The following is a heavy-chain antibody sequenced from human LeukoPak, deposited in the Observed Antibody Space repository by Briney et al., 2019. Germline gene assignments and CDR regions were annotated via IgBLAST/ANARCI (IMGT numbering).Heavy chain of an antibody. V-gene: IGHV1-18*01. J-gene: IGHJ5*02. CDR2: ISTNSDIR. Sequence: GASVKVSCKASGYTFTNYGISWVRQAPGQGLEWMGWISTNSDIRTYAQTLQGRFTMTTDTATTTAYMELNNLTFDDTAVYYCARYWDAMNNCFDPWGQGTPVTVSS. D-gene: IGHD1-26*01. CDR3: ARYWDAMNNCFDP. CDR1: GYTFTNYG.